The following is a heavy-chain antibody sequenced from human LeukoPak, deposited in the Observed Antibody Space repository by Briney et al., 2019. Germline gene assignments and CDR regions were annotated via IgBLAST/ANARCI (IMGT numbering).Heavy chain of an antibody. V-gene: IGHV3-23*01. CDR3: AKRGRDQLLCYFDS. CDR2: ILGSGGDT. Sequence: AGGSLRLSCAASGFTFSGHAMGWVRQAPGQRLEWVSGILGSGGDTYYADSVQGRFTISRDDSKNTIYPEMNSLRVEDTAVYYCAKRGRDQLLCYFDSWGQGTLVTVSS. J-gene: IGHJ4*02. CDR1: GFTFSGHA. D-gene: IGHD2-2*01.